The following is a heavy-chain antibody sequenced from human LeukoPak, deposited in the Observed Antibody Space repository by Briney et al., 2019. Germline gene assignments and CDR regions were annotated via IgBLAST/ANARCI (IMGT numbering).Heavy chain of an antibody. CDR3: ARDYSSGWHFDY. Sequence: GGSLRLSCAASGFTFSSYSMNWVRQAPGKGLEWVSSISSSSSFIYYADSVKGRFTISRDNAKNSLYLQMNSLRAEDTAVYYCARDYSSGWHFDYWGQGTLVTVSS. D-gene: IGHD6-19*01. J-gene: IGHJ4*02. CDR1: GFTFSSYS. V-gene: IGHV3-21*01. CDR2: ISSSSSFI.